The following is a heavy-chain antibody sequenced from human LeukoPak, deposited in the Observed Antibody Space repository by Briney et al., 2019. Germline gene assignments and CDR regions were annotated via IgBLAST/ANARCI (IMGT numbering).Heavy chain of an antibody. J-gene: IGHJ4*02. V-gene: IGHV4-4*07. CDR3: ARSLMDEAAD. CDR2: IYSSGST. D-gene: IGHD6-13*01. CDR1: GDSISSYY. Sequence: SETLSLTCSVSGDSISSYYWNWIRQPAGKGLEWIGRIYSSGSTNYNPSLKSRITMSVDTSRNQFSLKLTAVTAADTAVYYCARSLMDEAADWGQGTLVTVSS.